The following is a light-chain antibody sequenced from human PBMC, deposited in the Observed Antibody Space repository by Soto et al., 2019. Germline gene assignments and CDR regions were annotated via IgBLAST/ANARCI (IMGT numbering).Light chain of an antibody. CDR3: QQYVDFPAT. CDR2: LAS. CDR1: QSISYN. J-gene: IGKJ3*01. V-gene: IGKV3-15*01. Sequence: EILMTQSPPTLSMSLGERATLSCRPSQSISYNSAWYQKIPGQAPSLLSYLASTRATGVPDRFRADGSGTEFPLTISSLQSEEFAVDYCQQYVDFPATFGPGTTVDI.